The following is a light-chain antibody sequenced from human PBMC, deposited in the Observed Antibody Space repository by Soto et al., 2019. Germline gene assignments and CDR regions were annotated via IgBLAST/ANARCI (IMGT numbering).Light chain of an antibody. Sequence: DIQMTQSPSSLSAYVGDRVTITCRASQTITTFLNWYQQRPGKAPKLLVYGASRLYSGVPSRFSASGSGTDFTLTISSLQPEDFATYYCQQSHNLPLPFGGGTKVE. CDR3: QQSHNLPLP. CDR2: GAS. J-gene: IGKJ4*01. V-gene: IGKV1-39*01. CDR1: QTITTF.